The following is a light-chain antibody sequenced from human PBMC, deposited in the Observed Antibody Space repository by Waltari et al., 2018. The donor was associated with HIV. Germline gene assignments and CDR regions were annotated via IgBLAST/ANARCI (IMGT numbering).Light chain of an antibody. CDR2: EDN. Sequence: NFMLTQPHSVSESPGMTVTISCTRTSGSTASNYVQWYQQRPGSSPTTVIYEDNQRPSGVPDRFSGSIDSSSNSASLTISGLETEDEADYYCQSHDSSNHVVFGGGTKLTVL. J-gene: IGLJ2*01. CDR1: SGSTASNY. CDR3: QSHDSSNHVV. V-gene: IGLV6-57*01.